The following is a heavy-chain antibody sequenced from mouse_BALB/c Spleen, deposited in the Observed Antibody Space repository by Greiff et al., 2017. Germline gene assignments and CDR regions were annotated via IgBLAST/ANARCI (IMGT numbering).Heavy chain of an antibody. CDR1: GFTFSSFG. J-gene: IGHJ4*01. Sequence: DVMLVESGGGLVQPGGSRKLSCAASGFTFSSFGMHWVRQAPEKGLEWVAYISSGSSTIYYADTVKGRFTISRDNPKNTLFLQMTSLRSEDTAMYYCARSYYYGGDYWGQGTSVTVSS. V-gene: IGHV5-17*02. CDR3: ARSYYYGGDY. D-gene: IGHD1-1*01. CDR2: ISSGSSTI.